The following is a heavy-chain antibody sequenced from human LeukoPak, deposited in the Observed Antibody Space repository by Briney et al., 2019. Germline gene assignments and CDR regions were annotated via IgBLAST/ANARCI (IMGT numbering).Heavy chain of an antibody. CDR1: GGSISSGDYY. V-gene: IGHV4-30-4*01. CDR2: IYYSGST. CDR3: ARSLCSGGSCYYYYGMDV. D-gene: IGHD2-15*01. Sequence: SETLSLTCTVSGGSISSGDYYWSWIRQPPGKGLEWIGYIYYSGSTYYNPSLKSRVTISVDTSKNQFSLKLSSVTAADTAVYYCARSLCSGGSCYYYYGMDVWGQGTTVTVSS. J-gene: IGHJ6*02.